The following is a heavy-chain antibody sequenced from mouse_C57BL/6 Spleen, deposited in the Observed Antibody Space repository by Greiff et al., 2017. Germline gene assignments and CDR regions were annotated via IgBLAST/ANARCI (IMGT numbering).Heavy chain of an antibody. CDR2: IYPGDGDT. CDR3: ARMDYDGNYAMDY. D-gene: IGHD2-4*01. CDR1: GYAFSSSW. J-gene: IGHJ4*01. Sequence: VQLKESGPELVKPGASVKLSCKASGYAFSSSWMNWVKQRPGKGLEWIGRIYPGDGDTNYNGKFKGKATLTADKASSTAYMQLSSLTSEDSAVYFCARMDYDGNYAMDYWGQGTSVTVSS. V-gene: IGHV1-82*01.